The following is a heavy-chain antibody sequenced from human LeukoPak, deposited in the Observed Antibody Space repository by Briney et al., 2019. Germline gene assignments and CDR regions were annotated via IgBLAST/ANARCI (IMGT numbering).Heavy chain of an antibody. CDR2: IRYHGSDK. D-gene: IGHD6-19*01. CDR1: GFTFSNYG. V-gene: IGHV3-30*02. J-gene: IGHJ4*02. Sequence: GGSLRLSCAASGFTFSNYGMHWVRQAPGKGLEWVAFIRYHGSDKNDADSVKGRFTISRDNSKNTLYLQMNSLRAEDTAVYYCAKEAVAGQYYFDYWGQGTLVTVSS. CDR3: AKEAVAGQYYFDY.